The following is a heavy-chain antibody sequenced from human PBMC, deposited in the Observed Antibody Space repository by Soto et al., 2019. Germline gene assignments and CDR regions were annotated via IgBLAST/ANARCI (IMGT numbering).Heavy chain of an antibody. V-gene: IGHV3-23*01. CDR1: GFAFSFYS. CDR3: AKDRGGFTNGWEFFAS. J-gene: IGHJ4*02. Sequence: EVVLLESGGGLVQPGGSLRLSSEVCGFAFSFYSMSWVRKAPGKGLEWVASISGNGGTTYYAASGKGRFTFSRDNSKNTLYLQMNNLRGEDTAVYYCAKDRGGFTNGWEFFASWGQGTLVTVSS. D-gene: IGHD3-10*01. CDR2: ISGNGGTT.